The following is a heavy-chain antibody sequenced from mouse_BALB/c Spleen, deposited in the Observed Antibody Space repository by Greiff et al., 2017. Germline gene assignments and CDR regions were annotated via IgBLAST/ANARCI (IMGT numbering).Heavy chain of an antibody. D-gene: IGHD1-2*01. CDR3: ARHSGWDYFDY. Sequence: EVQLVESGGDLVKPGGSLKLSCAASGFTFSSYGMSWVRQTPDKRLEWVATISSGGSYTYYPDSVKGRFTISRDNAKNTLYLQMSSLKSEDTAMYYCARHSGWDYFDYWGQGTTLTVSS. V-gene: IGHV5-6*01. J-gene: IGHJ2*01. CDR1: GFTFSSYG. CDR2: ISSGGSYT.